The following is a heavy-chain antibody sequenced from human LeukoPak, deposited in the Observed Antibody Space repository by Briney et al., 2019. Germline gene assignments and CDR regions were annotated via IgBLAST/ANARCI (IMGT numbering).Heavy chain of an antibody. CDR2: IKPNSGGT. J-gene: IGHJ4*02. D-gene: IGHD3-22*01. Sequence: ASVKVSCKASGYTFTGYYMHWVRQAPGQGLEWMGWIKPNSGGTNYAQKFQGRVTMTRDTSISTAYMELSRLRSDDTAVYYCAISTMIVVVFGNWGQGTLVTVSS. CDR3: AISTMIVVVFGN. V-gene: IGHV1-2*02. CDR1: GYTFTGYY.